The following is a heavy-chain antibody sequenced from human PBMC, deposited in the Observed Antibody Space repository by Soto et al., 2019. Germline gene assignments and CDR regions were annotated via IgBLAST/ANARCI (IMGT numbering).Heavy chain of an antibody. D-gene: IGHD3-10*01. CDR1: GYTFTNYG. CDR2: ISGYNGNT. J-gene: IGHJ5*02. V-gene: IGHV1-18*01. Sequence: ASVKVSCKASGYTFTNYGISWVRQAPGQGLEWMGWISGYNGNTIYAQNLQGRVTMTTDTPTNTAYMELRSLRSDDTAVYYCARGVGSGSYYNQYNWFDPWGQGTLVTVSS. CDR3: ARGVGSGSYYNQYNWFDP.